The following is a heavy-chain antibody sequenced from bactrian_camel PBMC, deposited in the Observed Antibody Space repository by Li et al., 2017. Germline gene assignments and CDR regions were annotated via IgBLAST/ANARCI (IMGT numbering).Heavy chain of an antibody. Sequence: HVQLVESGGGLVQPGGSLRLSCAASGFTFSIYWMYWVRQAPGKGLEWVSAISSGGDTTSCADSVKGRFTISRDNAKRTLYLQLNSLKSEDTALYYCAGAPPNGLIYQWAYEYHYWGQGTQVTVS. CDR2: ISSGGDTT. J-gene: IGHJ4*01. CDR3: AGAPPNGLIYQWAYEYHY. D-gene: IGHD3*01. CDR1: GFTFSIYW. V-gene: IGHV3S1*01.